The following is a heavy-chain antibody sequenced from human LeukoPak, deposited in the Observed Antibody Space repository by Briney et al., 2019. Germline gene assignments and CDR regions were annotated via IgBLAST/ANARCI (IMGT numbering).Heavy chain of an antibody. J-gene: IGHJ4*02. V-gene: IGHV3-21*01. CDR3: ASEYYYDSSGLDY. Sequence: PGGSLRLSCAASGFTFSSYSMNWVRQAPGKGLEWVSSISSSSNYIFYADSVKGRFTISRDNAKNSLYLQMNSLRAEDTAVYYCASEYYYDSSGLDYWGQGTLVTVSS. CDR2: ISSSSNYI. D-gene: IGHD3-22*01. CDR1: GFTFSSYS.